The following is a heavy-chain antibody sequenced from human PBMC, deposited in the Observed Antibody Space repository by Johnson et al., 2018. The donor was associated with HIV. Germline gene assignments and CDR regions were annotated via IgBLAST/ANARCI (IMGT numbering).Heavy chain of an antibody. CDR2: IKSKTDGGTT. CDR1: GFTFSNAW. J-gene: IGHJ3*02. Sequence: VQLVESGGGVVQPGGSLRLSCAASGFTFSNAWVSWVRQAPGKGLEWVGRIKSKTDGGTTDYAEPVTGRFTISRDDSKTTLFLQMNSLKIEDTAVYYCTTDLGVVGGFDIWGQGTMVTVSS. D-gene: IGHD4-23*01. V-gene: IGHV3-15*01. CDR3: TTDLGVVGGFDI.